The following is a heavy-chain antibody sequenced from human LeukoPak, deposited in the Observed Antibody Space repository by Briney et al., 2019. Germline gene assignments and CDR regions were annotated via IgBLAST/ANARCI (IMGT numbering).Heavy chain of an antibody. D-gene: IGHD7-27*01. CDR1: GYTFTSYA. CDR2: INAGNGNT. V-gene: IGHV1-3*01. J-gene: IGHJ4*02. CDR3: AREKPGRLGAIDY. Sequence: ASVKVSCKASGYTFTSYAMHWVRQAPGQRLEWMGWINAGNGNTKYSQKFQGRVTITRDTSASTAYMELSSLRSEDTAVYYCAREKPGRLGAIDYWGQGTLVTVSS.